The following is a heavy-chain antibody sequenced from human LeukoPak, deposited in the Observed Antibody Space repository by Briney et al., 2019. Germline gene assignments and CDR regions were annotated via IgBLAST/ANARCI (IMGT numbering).Heavy chain of an antibody. Sequence: GGSLRLSCAASGFTFSSYAMSWVRQAPGKGLEWVSGISGSGSNTYHADSVKDRFTISRDNSKNTLYLQMNSLRAEDTAVYYCARDFVYYYDSSGTFDYWGQGTLVTVSS. D-gene: IGHD3-22*01. CDR2: ISGSGSNT. V-gene: IGHV3-23*01. CDR3: ARDFVYYYDSSGTFDY. J-gene: IGHJ4*02. CDR1: GFTFSSYA.